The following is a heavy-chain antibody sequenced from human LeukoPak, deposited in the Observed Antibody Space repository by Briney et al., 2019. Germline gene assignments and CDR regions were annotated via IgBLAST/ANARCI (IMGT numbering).Heavy chain of an antibody. CDR1: GFTFSGTA. V-gene: IGHV3-73*01. J-gene: IGHJ4*02. CDR2: IRSKGNSYAT. Sequence: GGSLKLSCAASGFTFSGTAMHWVRQASGKGLEWVGRIRSKGNSYATSYAASVKGRFTISRDDSKNTTYLQMNSLKTEDTAVYYCISPDRGYCGGDCYSGGFGYWGQRTLVTVSS. CDR3: ISPDRGYCGGDCYSGGFGY. D-gene: IGHD2-21*02.